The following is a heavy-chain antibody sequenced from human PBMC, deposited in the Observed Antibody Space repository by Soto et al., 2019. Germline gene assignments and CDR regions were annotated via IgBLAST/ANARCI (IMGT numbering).Heavy chain of an antibody. J-gene: IGHJ6*02. V-gene: IGHV1-69*06. CDR1: GGTFSSYA. CDR2: IIPIFGTA. Sequence: QVQLVQSGAEVKKPGSSVKVSCKASGGTFSSYAISWVRQAPGQGLEWMGGIIPIFGTANYAQKFQGRVTITEDKSTSTAYMELSSLRSEDTAVYYCARGINSRYSSTKAPYYYGMDVWGQGTTVTVSS. CDR3: ARGINSRYSSTKAPYYYGMDV. D-gene: IGHD6-13*01.